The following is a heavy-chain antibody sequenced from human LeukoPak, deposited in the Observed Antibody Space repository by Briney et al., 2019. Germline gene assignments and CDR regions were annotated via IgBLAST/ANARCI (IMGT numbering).Heavy chain of an antibody. CDR2: INPNSGGT. J-gene: IGHJ6*03. Sequence: ASVKVSCKASGYTFTGYYMHWVRQAPGQGLEWMGWINPNSGGTNYAQKFQGRVTMTRDTSISTAYMELSRLRSDDTAVYYCARAAGDSPPYYYYMDVWGKGTTVTVSS. CDR1: GYTFTGYY. D-gene: IGHD3-10*01. V-gene: IGHV1-2*02. CDR3: ARAAGDSPPYYYYMDV.